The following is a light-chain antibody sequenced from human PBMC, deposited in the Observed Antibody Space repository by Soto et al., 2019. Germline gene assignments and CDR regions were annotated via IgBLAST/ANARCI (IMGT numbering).Light chain of an antibody. CDR1: SSNIGSNY. CDR3: APWDDILSGSV. V-gene: IGLV1-47*01. J-gene: IGLJ1*01. CDR2: RNN. Sequence: QSALTQPPSASGTPGQRVTISCSGSSSNIGSNYVYWYQQLPGTAPKLLIYRNNQRPSGVPDRFSGSKSGTSASLAISGLRSEDEADYYCAPWDDILSGSVFGTAPKVTIL.